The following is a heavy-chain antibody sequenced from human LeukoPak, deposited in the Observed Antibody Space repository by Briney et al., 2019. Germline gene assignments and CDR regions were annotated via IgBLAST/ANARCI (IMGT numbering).Heavy chain of an antibody. CDR3: ARGKTIGYSSSWYGRGVFDI. CDR1: GGSFSGYY. J-gene: IGHJ3*02. CDR2: INHSGST. V-gene: IGHV4-34*01. Sequence: SETLSLTCAVYGGSFSGYYWSWIRQPPGKGLEWIGEINHSGSTNYNPSLRSRVTISVDTSKNQFSLKLSSVTAADTAVYYCARGKTIGYSSSWYGRGVFDIWGQGTMVTVSS. D-gene: IGHD6-13*01.